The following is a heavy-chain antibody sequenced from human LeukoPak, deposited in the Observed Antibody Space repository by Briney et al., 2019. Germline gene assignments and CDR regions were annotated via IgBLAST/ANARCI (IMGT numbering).Heavy chain of an antibody. J-gene: IGHJ4*02. CDR2: ISYDGSNK. CDR1: GFTFSSYG. Sequence: GRSLRLSCAASGFTFSSYGMHWVRQAPGKGLEWVAVISYDGSNKYYADSVKGRFTISRDNSKNTLYLQMNSLRAEDTAVYYCAKADWVAVVGPSDYWGQGTLVTVSS. D-gene: IGHD6-19*01. CDR3: AKADWVAVVGPSDY. V-gene: IGHV3-30*18.